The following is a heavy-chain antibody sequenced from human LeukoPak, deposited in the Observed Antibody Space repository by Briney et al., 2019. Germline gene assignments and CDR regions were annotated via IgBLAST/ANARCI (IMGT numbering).Heavy chain of an antibody. D-gene: IGHD2-8*01. CDR2: ISAHRADT. Sequence: ASVKVSCKASGYTFLNYGLSWVRQAPGQGLEWVGWISAHRADTKYAQKFQGRVTVTSDTSTTTAFLELRSLRIDDTAVYYCVRGGTINYWGQGTLVIVSS. J-gene: IGHJ4*02. V-gene: IGHV1-18*01. CDR3: VRGGTINY. CDR1: GYTFLNYG.